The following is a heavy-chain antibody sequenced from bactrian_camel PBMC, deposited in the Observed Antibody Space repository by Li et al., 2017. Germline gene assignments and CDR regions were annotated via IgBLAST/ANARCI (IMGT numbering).Heavy chain of an antibody. V-gene: IGHV3S1*01. CDR1: GYIDDSYC. CDR2: IYIGGGRT. Sequence: HVQLVESGGGSVQAGRSLRLSCAASGYIDDSYCMAWFRQAPGKERVAAIYIGGGRTYYADSVKGRFTISRDNAKNTLYLQMNSLKPEDTGMYYCAADLLCAGWVARDYTYWGQGTQVTVS. D-gene: IGHD5*01. J-gene: IGHJ4*01. CDR3: AADLLCAGWVARDYTY.